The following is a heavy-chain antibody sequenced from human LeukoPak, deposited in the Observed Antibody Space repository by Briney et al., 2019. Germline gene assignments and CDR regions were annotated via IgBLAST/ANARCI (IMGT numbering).Heavy chain of an antibody. CDR2: IYYSGST. CDR1: GGSISSGGYY. V-gene: IGHV4-31*03. D-gene: IGHD4-17*01. J-gene: IGHJ4*02. Sequence: SQTLSLTCTVSGGSISSGGYYWSWIRQHPGKGLEWIGYIYYSGSTYYNPSLKSRVTISVDTSKNQFSLKLSSVTAADTAVYYCARGGDYGVNFDYWGQGTLVTVSP. CDR3: ARGGDYGVNFDY.